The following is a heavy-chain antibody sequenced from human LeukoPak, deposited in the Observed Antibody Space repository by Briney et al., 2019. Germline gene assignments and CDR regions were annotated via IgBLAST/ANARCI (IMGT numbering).Heavy chain of an antibody. CDR2: ISSSGSTL. J-gene: IGHJ4*02. Sequence: GGSLRLSCAASGFTFSSYEMNWVRQAPGKGLEWVSYISSSGSTLYYADSVKGRFTISRDNAKNSLYLQMNSLRAEDTAVYYCAREDCSGGSCHFDYWGQGTLVTVSS. D-gene: IGHD2-15*01. CDR1: GFTFSSYE. V-gene: IGHV3-48*03. CDR3: AREDCSGGSCHFDY.